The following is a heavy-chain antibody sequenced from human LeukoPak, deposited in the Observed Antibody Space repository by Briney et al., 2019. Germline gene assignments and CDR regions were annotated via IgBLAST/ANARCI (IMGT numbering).Heavy chain of an antibody. CDR2: IDQSGST. Sequence: EPSETLSLTCAGYGGSFSGYYWSWVRQPPGKGLEWIGEIDQSGSTNYNPSLKSRVTITIDTSKNQFSLRLNSVTAADRAVYYCAINDGSGSYYKSDYWGQGTLVTVSS. CDR1: GGSFSGYY. V-gene: IGHV4-34*01. CDR3: AINDGSGSYYKSDY. J-gene: IGHJ4*02. D-gene: IGHD3-10*01.